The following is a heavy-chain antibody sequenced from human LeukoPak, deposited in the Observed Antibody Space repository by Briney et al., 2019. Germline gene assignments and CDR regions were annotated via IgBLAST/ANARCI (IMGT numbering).Heavy chain of an antibody. V-gene: IGHV3-21*01. CDR3: ARDYGSFAY. CDR2: ISSSGSYI. CDR1: GFTFSPYG. D-gene: IGHD4-17*01. J-gene: IGHJ4*02. Sequence: PGMSLGLSCAASGFTFSPYGMHWVRQAPGKGLEWVSSISSSGSYIYSADSVKGRFTISRDNAKNSLYLQMNSLRAEDTAVYYCARDYGSFAYWGQGTLVTVSS.